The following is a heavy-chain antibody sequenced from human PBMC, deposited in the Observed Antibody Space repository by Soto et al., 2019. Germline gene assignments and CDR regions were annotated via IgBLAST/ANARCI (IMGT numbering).Heavy chain of an antibody. D-gene: IGHD2-2*01. Sequence: PSETLSLPCTVSGGSLSSYYWRWIRQPTGKGLEWIGYIYYSGSTNYYPSRMSRVTIAVDTSKNQFALKLSSVAAADTAVYYCARHQPKDQLPGGFDPWGEGTLVTVS. CDR1: GGSLSSYY. CDR3: ARHQPKDQLPGGFDP. J-gene: IGHJ5*02. CDR2: IYYSGST. V-gene: IGHV4-59*08.